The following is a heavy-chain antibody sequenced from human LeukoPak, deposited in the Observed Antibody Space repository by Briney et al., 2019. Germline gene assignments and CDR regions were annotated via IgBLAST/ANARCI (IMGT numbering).Heavy chain of an antibody. CDR3: ARDSSSSWFDY. Sequence: PSEPLSLTCTVPGGSISTYYWTWIPKPPGKGLGWIGYIYYSGSTNYTPSLTSPVTLSVHTSPTQFPLKLSSVTAADTAVYYCARDSSSSWFDYWGQGTLVTVSS. D-gene: IGHD6-13*01. CDR1: GGSISTYY. J-gene: IGHJ4*02. CDR2: IYYSGST. V-gene: IGHV4-59*01.